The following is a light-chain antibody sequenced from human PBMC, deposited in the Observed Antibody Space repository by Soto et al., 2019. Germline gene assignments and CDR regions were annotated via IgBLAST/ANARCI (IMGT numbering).Light chain of an antibody. CDR1: SSNIGSNF. J-gene: IGLJ3*02. V-gene: IGLV1-47*02. Sequence: QPVLTQPPSASGTPGQRVTISCSGGSSNIGSNFLYWYQHLPETAPKLLIYTNSHRPSGVPDRFSGSKSGTSASLAISGLRSEDEGTYYCTTWDDSLSAGVFGGGTQLTVL. CDR3: TTWDDSLSAGV. CDR2: TNS.